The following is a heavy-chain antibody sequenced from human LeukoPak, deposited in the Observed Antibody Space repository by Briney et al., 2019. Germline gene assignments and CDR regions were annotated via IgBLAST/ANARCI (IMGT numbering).Heavy chain of an antibody. D-gene: IGHD3-22*01. CDR2: IYYSGST. V-gene: IGHV4-39*01. CDR3: ARRGTDYYDSSGYYHDFDY. CDR1: GGSISSSSYY. J-gene: IGHJ4*02. Sequence: KSSETLSLTCTVSGGSISSSSYYWGWIRQPPGKGLEWIGSIYYSGSTYYSPSLKSRVTISVDTSKNQFSLKLSSVTAADTAVYYCARRGTDYYDSSGYYHDFDYWGQGTLVTVSS.